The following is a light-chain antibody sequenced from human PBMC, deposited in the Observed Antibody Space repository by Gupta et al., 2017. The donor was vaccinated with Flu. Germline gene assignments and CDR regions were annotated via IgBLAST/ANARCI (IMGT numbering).Light chain of an antibody. Sequence: SSPGEDAVTTCCAAKHVVSRNLDWYQQKPGNAPRLLIYGASTRATGVSYRFSGSGSGTDFTLTITKLQPEDFAAYYCQQKDNSPWTFGQGTKVEFK. CDR1: HVVSRN. J-gene: IGKJ1*01. CDR2: GAS. CDR3: QQKDNSPWT. V-gene: IGKV1-39*01.